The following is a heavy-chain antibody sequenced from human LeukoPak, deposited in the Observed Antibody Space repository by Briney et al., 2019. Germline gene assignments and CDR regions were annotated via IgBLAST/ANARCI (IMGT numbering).Heavy chain of an antibody. CDR3: ARGDGSGSGRWFDP. CDR1: SASISSGTYS. J-gene: IGHJ5*02. V-gene: IGHV4-30-2*01. D-gene: IGHD3-10*01. Sequence: SETLSLTCTVSSASISSGTYSWSWIRQPPGEGLEWLGYIYHTGSTYYNPSLKGRVTISVDRSKNQFSLNLNFVTAADTALYYCARGDGSGSGRWFDPWGQGTLITVSS. CDR2: IYHTGST.